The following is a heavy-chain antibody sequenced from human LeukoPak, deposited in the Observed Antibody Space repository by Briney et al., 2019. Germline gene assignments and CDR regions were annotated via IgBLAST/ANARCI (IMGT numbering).Heavy chain of an antibody. CDR3: ARGRDYGANSGPFFDY. Sequence: PGGSLRLSCAASGFTFSTYWMNWARQAPGKGLEWVSAISGSGGSTYYADSVKGRFTSSRDNAKNSLSLQMSSLRVEDTAVYYCARGRDYGANSGPFFDYWGQGALVTVSS. J-gene: IGHJ4*02. CDR1: GFTFSTYW. V-gene: IGHV3-21*01. D-gene: IGHD4-23*01. CDR2: ISGSGGST.